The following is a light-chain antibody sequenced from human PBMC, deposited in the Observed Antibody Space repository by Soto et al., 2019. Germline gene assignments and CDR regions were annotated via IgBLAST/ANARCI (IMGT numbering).Light chain of an antibody. CDR3: QQYNNWTRT. Sequence: PGERATLSCRASQTVGSSYLAWYQQKPGQAPRLLIYGASTRATGIPARFSVSGSGTEFTITISSLKYEDFAVYYCQQYNNWTRTFGQGTKVDIK. J-gene: IGKJ1*01. V-gene: IGKV3-15*01. CDR2: GAS. CDR1: QTVGSSY.